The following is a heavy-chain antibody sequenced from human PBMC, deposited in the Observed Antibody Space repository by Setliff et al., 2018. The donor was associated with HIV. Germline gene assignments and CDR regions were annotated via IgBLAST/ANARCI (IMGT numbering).Heavy chain of an antibody. CDR1: GYTFTRNQ. V-gene: IGHV1-46*01. CDR3: AIVTELDYYGGSGPTHLLFDS. D-gene: IGHD3-22*01. Sequence: ASVKVSCKASGYTFTRNQIHWVRQAPGQGLEWMGIINPSGGSAAYAQRFQDRVTITADESTNTAYMELSSLRSEDTAVYYCAIVTELDYYGGSGPTHLLFDSWGQGTLVTVSS. J-gene: IGHJ4*02. CDR2: INPSGGSA.